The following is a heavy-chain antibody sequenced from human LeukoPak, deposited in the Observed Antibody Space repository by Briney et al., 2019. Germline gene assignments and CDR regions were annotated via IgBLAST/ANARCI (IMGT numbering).Heavy chain of an antibody. CDR1: GFTFSSFG. J-gene: IGHJ4*02. D-gene: IGHD3-10*01. CDR2: ISGSGGRT. V-gene: IGHV3-23*01. CDR3: AKAHNDADVYFYFDD. Sequence: GGSLRLSCAASGFTFSSFGMNWVRQVPGKGLEWVSGISGSGGRTTYADSVKGRVTISRDNSKNTLYLQMNSLRAEDTAKYYCAKAHNDADVYFYFDDWGQGTLVTVAS.